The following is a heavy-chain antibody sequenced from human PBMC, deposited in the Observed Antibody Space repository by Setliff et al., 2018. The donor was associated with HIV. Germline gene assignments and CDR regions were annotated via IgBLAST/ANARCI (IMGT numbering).Heavy chain of an antibody. CDR2: INIGRGDK. J-gene: IGHJ6*02. CDR3: ARDNLYYNTWNASPVYGLDV. CDR1: GFTFRNYK. D-gene: IGHD3-3*01. V-gene: IGHV3-21*01. Sequence: PGGSLRLSCAASGFTFRNYKMNWVRQAPGKGLEWVPSINIGRGDKFYADSVQGRFTISRDNAKNSLYLQMDGLRAEDTAVYFCARDNLYYNTWNASPVYGLDVWGQGTTVTVSS.